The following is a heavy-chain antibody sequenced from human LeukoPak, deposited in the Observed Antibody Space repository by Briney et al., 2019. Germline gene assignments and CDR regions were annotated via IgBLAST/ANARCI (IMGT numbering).Heavy chain of an antibody. V-gene: IGHV1-69*13. CDR2: IIPIFGTA. CDR1: GGTFSSYA. D-gene: IGHD6-13*01. CDR3: ASTGIVAAGKYYYYYMDV. J-gene: IGHJ6*03. Sequence: GASVKVSCKASGGTFSSYAISWVRQAPGQGLEWMGGIIPIFGTANYAQKFQGRVTITADESTSTAYMELSSLRSEDTAVYYCASTGIVAAGKYYYYYMDVWGKGTTVTISS.